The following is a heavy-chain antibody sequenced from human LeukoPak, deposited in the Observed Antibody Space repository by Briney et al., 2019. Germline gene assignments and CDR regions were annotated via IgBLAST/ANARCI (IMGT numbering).Heavy chain of an antibody. CDR1: GYSFTSYW. J-gene: IGHJ3*02. Sequence: GESPEISCKGSGYSFTSYWIGWVRQMPGKGLEWMGIIYPGDSDTRYSPSFQGKVTISADKSISTAYLQWSSPKASDTAMYYCARHTIRDAFDIWGQGRMVSVSS. CDR3: ARHTIRDAFDI. V-gene: IGHV5-51*01. D-gene: IGHD3-9*01. CDR2: IYPGDSDT.